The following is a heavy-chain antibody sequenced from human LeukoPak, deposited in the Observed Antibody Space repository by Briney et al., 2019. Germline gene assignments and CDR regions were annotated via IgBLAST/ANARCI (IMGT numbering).Heavy chain of an antibody. Sequence: PGGSLRLSCAASGFTFSTFAMHWVRLSPGKGLEWVSYISSSGSTIYYADSVKGRFTISRDNAKNSLYPQMNSLRAEDTAVYYCARTYYYGSGSYYNPRYYWGQGTLVTVSS. V-gene: IGHV3-48*04. CDR3: ARTYYYGSGSYYNPRYY. J-gene: IGHJ4*02. CDR1: GFTFSTFA. D-gene: IGHD3-10*01. CDR2: ISSSGSTI.